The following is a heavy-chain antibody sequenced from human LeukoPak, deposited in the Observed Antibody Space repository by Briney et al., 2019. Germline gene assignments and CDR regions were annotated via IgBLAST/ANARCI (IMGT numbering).Heavy chain of an antibody. CDR1: GYTFTSYG. V-gene: IGHV1-18*01. CDR3: ARGDLRITMIVVVQLPPDY. Sequence: ASVKVSCKASGYTFTSYGISWVRQAPGQGLEWMGWISAYNGNTNYAQKLQGRVTMTTDTSTSAAYKELRSLRSDDTAVYYCARGDLRITMIVVVQLPPDYWGQGTLVTVSS. D-gene: IGHD3-22*01. CDR2: ISAYNGNT. J-gene: IGHJ4*02.